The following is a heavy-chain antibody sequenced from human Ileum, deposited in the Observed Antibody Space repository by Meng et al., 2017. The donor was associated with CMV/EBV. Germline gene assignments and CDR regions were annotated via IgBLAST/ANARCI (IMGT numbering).Heavy chain of an antibody. J-gene: IGHJ5*02. Sequence: GGSLRLSCQASGLTLGEYAMSWVRQAPGKGLEWVGSIRRKTYGGTTEYAASVKDRFTISRDDSKSIAYLQMNSLTTEDTAVYYCTRDLCSGDTCPRVYHWCHGTPVTVSS. D-gene: IGHD2-15*01. CDR1: GLTLGEYA. V-gene: IGHV3-49*04. CDR2: IRRKTYGGTT. CDR3: TRDLCSGDTCPRVYH.